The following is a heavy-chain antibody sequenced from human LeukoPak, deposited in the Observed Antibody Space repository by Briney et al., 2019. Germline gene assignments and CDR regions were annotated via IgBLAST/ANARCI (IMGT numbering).Heavy chain of an antibody. CDR2: IYYSGST. D-gene: IGHD3-22*01. V-gene: IGHV4-31*03. J-gene: IGHJ4*02. CDR1: VGSISRGGYY. CDR3: ARINYYDSSGIDY. Sequence: PSEALCVTCTVPVGSISRGGYYWSWVRQHPGKGLEWIGYIYYSGSTYYNPSLKSRLTISIDTSKNQFSLKLSSVTAADAAVYYCARINYYDSSGIDYWGQGTLVTVSS.